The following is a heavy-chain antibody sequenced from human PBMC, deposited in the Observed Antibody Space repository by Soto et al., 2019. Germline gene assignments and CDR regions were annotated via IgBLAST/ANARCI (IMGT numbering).Heavy chain of an antibody. CDR1: GYTFASYA. J-gene: IGHJ4*02. CDR2: ISAYNGNT. CDR3: ARDPPPPDY. V-gene: IGHV1-18*01. Sequence: ASVKVSCKASGYTFASYAISWMRQAPGQGLEWMGWISAYNGNTNYAQKLQGRVTMATDTSTSTAYMELRSLRSDDTAVYYCARDPPPPDYWGQGTLVTVSS.